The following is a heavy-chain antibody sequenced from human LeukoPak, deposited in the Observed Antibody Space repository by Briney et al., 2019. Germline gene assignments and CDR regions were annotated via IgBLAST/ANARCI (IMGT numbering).Heavy chain of an antibody. CDR3: ARTSTRYSGSYLSFVPTEDAFDI. CDR1: GGSISSGGYY. Sequence: SETLSLTCTVSGGSISSGGYYWSWTRQPPGKGLEWIGYIYHSGSTYYNPSLKSRVTISVDRSKNQFSLRLSSVTAADTAVYYCARTSTRYSGSYLSFVPTEDAFDIWGQGTMVTVSS. J-gene: IGHJ3*02. V-gene: IGHV4-30-2*01. D-gene: IGHD1-26*01. CDR2: IYHSGST.